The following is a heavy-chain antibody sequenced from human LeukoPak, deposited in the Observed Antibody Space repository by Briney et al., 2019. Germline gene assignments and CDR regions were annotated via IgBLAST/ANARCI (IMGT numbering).Heavy chain of an antibody. V-gene: IGHV4-31*03. CDR2: IHYSGST. D-gene: IGHD5-24*01. CDR1: GGSISSGGYY. CDR3: ARDSRDGYNQYYFDY. Sequence: SQTLSLTCTVSGGSISSGGYYWSWIRQHPGKGLEWIGYIHYSGSTYYNPSLKSRVTISVDTSKNQFSLKLSSVTAADTAVYYCARDSRDGYNQYYFDYWGQGTLVTVSS. J-gene: IGHJ4*02.